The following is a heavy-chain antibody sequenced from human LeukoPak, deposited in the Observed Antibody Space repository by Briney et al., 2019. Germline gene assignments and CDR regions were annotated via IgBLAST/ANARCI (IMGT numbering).Heavy chain of an antibody. D-gene: IGHD3-3*01. CDR2: ISAYNGNT. V-gene: IGHV1-18*01. Sequence: ASVKVSCKASGYTFTSYGISWVRRAPGQGLEWMGWISAYNGNTNYAQKLQGRVTMTTDTSTSTAYMELRSLRSDDTAVYYCASRPGYDFEDAFDIWGQGTMVTVSS. CDR3: ASRPGYDFEDAFDI. CDR1: GYTFTSYG. J-gene: IGHJ3*02.